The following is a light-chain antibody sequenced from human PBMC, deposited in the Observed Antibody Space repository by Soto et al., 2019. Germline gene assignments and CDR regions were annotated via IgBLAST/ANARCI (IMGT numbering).Light chain of an antibody. V-gene: IGLV2-8*01. Sequence: QSALTQPPSASGSPGQSVTISCTGTSGDVGGYNYVSWYQQHPGKAPKLMISEVSERPSGVPDRFSGSKSGNTASRTVSGLQAEDEADYYCSSYAGSNNLVFGGGTKLTVL. CDR3: SSYAGSNNLV. J-gene: IGLJ3*02. CDR2: EVS. CDR1: SGDVGGYNY.